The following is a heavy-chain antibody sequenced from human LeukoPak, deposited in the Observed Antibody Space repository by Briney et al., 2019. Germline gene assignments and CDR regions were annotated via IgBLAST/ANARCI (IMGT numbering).Heavy chain of an antibody. V-gene: IGHV3-64D*06. CDR1: GFTFSSDW. CDR3: VKEGRPAALDFSLHY. D-gene: IGHD6-13*01. J-gene: IGHJ4*02. Sequence: GGSLRLSCAASGFTFSSDWMHWVRQAPGKGLEYVSSINNNGGRTYYADSVKGRFTISRDNSKNTLYLQMSSLRFEDTAVYYCVKEGRPAALDFSLHYWGQGTLVTVSS. CDR2: INNNGGRT.